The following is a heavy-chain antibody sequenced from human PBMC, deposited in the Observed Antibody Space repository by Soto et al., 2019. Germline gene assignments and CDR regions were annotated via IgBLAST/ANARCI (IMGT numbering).Heavy chain of an antibody. V-gene: IGHV1-46*03. J-gene: IGHJ3*02. CDR2: INPSGGST. Sequence: GASVKVSCKASGYTLTSYYMHWVRQAPGQGLEWMGIINPSGGSTSYAQKFQGRVTMTRDTSTSTVYMELSSLRSEDTAVYYCARAYSARGDAFDIWGQATMVTVSS. CDR1: GYTLTSYY. D-gene: IGHD4-4*01. CDR3: ARAYSARGDAFDI.